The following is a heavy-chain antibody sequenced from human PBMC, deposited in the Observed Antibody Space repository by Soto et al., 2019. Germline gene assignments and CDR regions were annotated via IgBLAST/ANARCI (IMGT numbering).Heavy chain of an antibody. CDR2: TSPDGAET. V-gene: IGHV3-7*03. CDR1: GFNFRSYW. CDR3: ARDDGYKSIDY. J-gene: IGHJ4*02. Sequence: LRLSCSAAGFNFRSYWMAWVRQIPGKGLEWLTDTSPDGAETYYLDSVKGRFTISRDNAEFSMYLQMDSLRGDDTAVYYCARDDGYKSIDYWGQGTLVTVSS. D-gene: IGHD5-18*01.